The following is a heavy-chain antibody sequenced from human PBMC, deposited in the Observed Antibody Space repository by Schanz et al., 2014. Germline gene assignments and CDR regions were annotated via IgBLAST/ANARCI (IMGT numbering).Heavy chain of an antibody. CDR2: ISGDHRST. CDR1: GFTFSTHA. CDR3: AKGRFGELSAFDI. J-gene: IGHJ3*02. D-gene: IGHD3-10*01. Sequence: EMQLLESGGGLIQPGGSLRLSCAASGFTFSTHAMSWVRQAPGKGLEWVSSISGDHRSTFYADSVKGRFTISRDNSKNTLYLQMNSLRAEDTAVYYCAKGRFGELSAFDIWGQGTMVTVSS. V-gene: IGHV3-23*01.